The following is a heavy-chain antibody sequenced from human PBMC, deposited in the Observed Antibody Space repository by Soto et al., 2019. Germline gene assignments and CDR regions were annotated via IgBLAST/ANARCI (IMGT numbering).Heavy chain of an antibody. J-gene: IGHJ4*02. V-gene: IGHV4-59*01. CDR3: ARDYGAGSYGIDY. D-gene: IGHD3-10*01. Sequence: PSETLSLTCTVSGASINTYYLAWIRQPPGKGLEWIGYIHNSGTTDYNPSLKSRVTMSVDTSKSQFSLKLSSVTAADTAVYYCARDYGAGSYGIDYWGQGTLVTVSS. CDR1: GASINTYY. CDR2: IHNSGTT.